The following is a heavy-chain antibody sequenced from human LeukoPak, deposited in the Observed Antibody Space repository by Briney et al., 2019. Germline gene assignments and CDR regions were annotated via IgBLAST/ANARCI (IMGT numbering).Heavy chain of an antibody. Sequence: ASVKVSCKASGYTFTGYYMHWVRQAPGQGLEWMGWINPNSGGTNYAQKLQGRVTMTRDTSISTAYMELSRLRSDDTAVYYCARDLISGYDSDLFDYWGQGTLVTVSS. J-gene: IGHJ4*02. V-gene: IGHV1-2*02. D-gene: IGHD5-12*01. CDR2: INPNSGGT. CDR3: ARDLISGYDSDLFDY. CDR1: GYTFTGYY.